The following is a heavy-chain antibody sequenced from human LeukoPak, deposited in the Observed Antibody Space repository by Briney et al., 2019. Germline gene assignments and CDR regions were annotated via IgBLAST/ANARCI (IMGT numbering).Heavy chain of an antibody. V-gene: IGHV4-59*01. CDR1: GGSFEHYF. CDR2: VYYSGST. D-gene: IGHD3-10*01. Sequence: SETLSLTCTVSGGSFEHYFWSWIRQPPGKGLEWIGYVYYSGSTDYSPSLKSRLTISADTSKNQFSLKLSSVTAADAAVYYCASHRRSHGSEYWGQGTLVTVSS. CDR3: ASHRRSHGSEY. J-gene: IGHJ4*02.